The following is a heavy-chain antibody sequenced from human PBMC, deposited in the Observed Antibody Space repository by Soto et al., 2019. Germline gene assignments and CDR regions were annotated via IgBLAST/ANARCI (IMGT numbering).Heavy chain of an antibody. CDR1: GFTFSSYA. Sequence: QVQLVESGGGVVQPGRSLRLSCAASGFTFSSYAMHWVRQAPGKGLEWVAVISYDGSNKYCADSVKGRFTISRDNSKNTLYLQMNSLRAEDTAVYYCARDPGPRPNYYYYGMDVWGQGTTVTVSS. V-gene: IGHV3-30-3*01. CDR3: ARDPGPRPNYYYYGMDV. CDR2: ISYDGSNK. D-gene: IGHD1-1*01. J-gene: IGHJ6*02.